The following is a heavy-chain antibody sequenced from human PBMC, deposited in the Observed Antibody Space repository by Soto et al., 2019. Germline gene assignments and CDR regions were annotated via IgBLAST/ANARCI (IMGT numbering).Heavy chain of an antibody. Sequence: QVQLQESGPGLVKPSETLSLTCTVSGGSVSSGRYYWSWIRQPPGKGLEWIGYIYYSGSTNYNPSLKSRVTISVDTSKNQFSLKLSSVTAADTAVYYCARDQQPTSYFDYWGQGTLVTVSS. CDR1: GGSVSSGRYY. J-gene: IGHJ4*02. CDR2: IYYSGST. D-gene: IGHD5-18*01. V-gene: IGHV4-61*01. CDR3: ARDQQPTSYFDY.